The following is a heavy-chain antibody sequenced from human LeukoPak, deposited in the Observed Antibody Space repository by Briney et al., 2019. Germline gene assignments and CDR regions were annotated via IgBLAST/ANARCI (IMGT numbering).Heavy chain of an antibody. J-gene: IGHJ6*02. CDR2: MNPNSGNT. V-gene: IGHV1-8*01. CDR3: ARVIEYYDILTGPYYYYGMDV. D-gene: IGHD3-9*01. CDR1: GYTFTSYD. Sequence: ASVKVSCKASGYTFTSYDINWVRQATGQGLEWMGCMNPNSGNTGYAQKFQGRVTMTRNTSISTAYMELSSLRSEDTAVYYCARVIEYYDILTGPYYYYGMDVWGQGTTVTVSS.